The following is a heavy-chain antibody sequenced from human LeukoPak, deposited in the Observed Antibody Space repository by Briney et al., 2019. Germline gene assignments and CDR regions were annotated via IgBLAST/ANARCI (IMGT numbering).Heavy chain of an antibody. CDR1: GFTFSSYA. CDR2: ISSNGGST. Sequence: GGSLRLSCSASGFTFSSYAMHWVRQAPGKGLEYVSAISSNGGSTYYADSVKGRFTISRDNSKNTLYLQMSSLRAEGTAVYYCVKVSGRWLQVGAFDIWGQGTMVTVSS. D-gene: IGHD5-24*01. J-gene: IGHJ3*02. V-gene: IGHV3-64D*09. CDR3: VKVSGRWLQVGAFDI.